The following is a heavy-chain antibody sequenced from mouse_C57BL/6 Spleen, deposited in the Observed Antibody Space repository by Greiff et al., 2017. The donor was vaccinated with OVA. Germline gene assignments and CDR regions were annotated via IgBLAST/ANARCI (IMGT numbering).Heavy chain of an antibody. CDR2: IDPETGGT. V-gene: IGHV1-15*01. D-gene: IGHD2-4*01. CDR1: GYTFTDYE. J-gene: IGHJ4*01. Sequence: VQLQQSGAELVRPGASVTLSCKASGYTFTDYEMHWVKQTPVHGLEWIGAIDPETGGTAYNQKFKGKAILTADKSSSTAYMELRSLTSEDSAVYYCTREKDYDYDEAMDYWGQGTSVTVSS. CDR3: TREKDYDYDEAMDY.